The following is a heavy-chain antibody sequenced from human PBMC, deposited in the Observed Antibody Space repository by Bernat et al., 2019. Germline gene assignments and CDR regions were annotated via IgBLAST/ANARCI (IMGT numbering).Heavy chain of an antibody. D-gene: IGHD1-20*01. CDR3: ARGDHGTITGTMGFDP. J-gene: IGHJ5*02. V-gene: IGHV4-34*01. Sequence: QVQLQQWGAGLLKPSETLSLTCAVYGGSFSGYYWSWIRQPPGKGLEWIGEINHSGNTNYNPSLKSRVTISVDTSKNQFSLKLSSVTAADTAVYYCARGDHGTITGTMGFDPWGQGTLVTVSS. CDR1: GGSFSGYY. CDR2: INHSGNT.